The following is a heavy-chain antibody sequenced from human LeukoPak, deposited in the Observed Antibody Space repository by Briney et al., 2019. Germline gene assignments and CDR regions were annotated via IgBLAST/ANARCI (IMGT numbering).Heavy chain of an antibody. J-gene: IGHJ4*02. V-gene: IGHV3-30*02. Sequence: PGGSLRLSCAASGFTFSSYSMNWVRQAPGKGLEWVAFIHYDGSNKYYADSVKGRFTISRDNSNNTLYLQMNSLRAEDTAVYYCRDVFDYWGQGTLVTVSS. CDR3: RDVFDY. D-gene: IGHD3-16*01. CDR2: IHYDGSNK. CDR1: GFTFSSYS.